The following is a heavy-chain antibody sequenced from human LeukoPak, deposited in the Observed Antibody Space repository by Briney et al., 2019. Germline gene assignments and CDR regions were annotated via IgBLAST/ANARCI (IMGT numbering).Heavy chain of an antibody. CDR1: GFTFSSYA. D-gene: IGHD3-10*01. J-gene: IGHJ4*02. CDR2: ISGSGGST. Sequence: PGGSLRLSCAASGFTFSSYAMSWDRHAQGKGLEWVSAISGSGGSTYYADSVKGRFTISRDNSKNTLYLQMNSLRAEDTAVYYCAKSSERGSGSYVRPAGFWGQGTLVTVSS. V-gene: IGHV3-23*01. CDR3: AKSSERGSGSYVRPAGF.